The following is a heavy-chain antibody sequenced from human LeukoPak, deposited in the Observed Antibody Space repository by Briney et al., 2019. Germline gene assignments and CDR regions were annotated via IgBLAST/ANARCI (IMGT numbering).Heavy chain of an antibody. D-gene: IGHD6-19*01. J-gene: IGHJ4*02. V-gene: IGHV3-23*01. CDR2: ISGSGGST. Sequence: GGSWRLSWPASGFTFSSYAMSWFRQAPGKGRDWVQPISGSGGSTYYADSVKGRFTISRDNSKNTLYLQMNSLRAEVTAVYYCAKAGQRAVAGTVSFDYWGQGTLVTVSS. CDR3: AKAGQRAVAGTVSFDY. CDR1: GFTFSSYA.